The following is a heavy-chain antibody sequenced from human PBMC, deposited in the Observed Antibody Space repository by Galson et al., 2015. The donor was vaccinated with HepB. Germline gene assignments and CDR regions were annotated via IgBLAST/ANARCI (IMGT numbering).Heavy chain of an antibody. CDR2: INPSGGST. D-gene: IGHD3-9*01. V-gene: IGHV1-46*01. J-gene: IGHJ3*02. CDR1: GYTFTSYY. CDR3: ARGHDILTGGLDDAFDI. Sequence: SVKVSCKASGYTFTSYYMHWVRQAPGQGLEWMGIINPSGGSTSYAQKFQGRVTMTRDTSTSTVYMELSSLRSEDTAVYYCARGHDILTGGLDDAFDIWGQGTMVTVSS.